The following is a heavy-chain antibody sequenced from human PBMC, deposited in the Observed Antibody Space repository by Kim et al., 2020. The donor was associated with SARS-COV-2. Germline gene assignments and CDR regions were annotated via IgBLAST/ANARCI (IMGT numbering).Heavy chain of an antibody. V-gene: IGHV4-59*13. D-gene: IGHD2-15*01. CDR3: AREPSYCSGGSCPT. J-gene: IGHJ4*02. CDR2: IYYSGST. Sequence: SETLSLTCTVSGGSISSYYWSWIRQPPGKGLEWIGYIYYSGSTNYNPSLKSRVTISVDTSKNQFSLKLSSVTAADTAVYYCAREPSYCSGGSCPTWGQGTLGTVSS. CDR1: GGSISSYY.